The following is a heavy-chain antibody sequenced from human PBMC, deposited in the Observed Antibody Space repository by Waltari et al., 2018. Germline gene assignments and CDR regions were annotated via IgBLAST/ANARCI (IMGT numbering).Heavy chain of an antibody. J-gene: IGHJ4*02. D-gene: IGHD1-26*01. CDR2: IGGGGSTT. CDR3: AKKLGVSSWYYFDY. V-gene: IGHV3-23*01. CDR1: GFTFRNYS. Sequence: EVQLLESGGDLVQPGGSLRLSCEASGFTFRNYSMTWVRQAPGKGREWVSVIGGGGSTTYYADSVKGRFTISRDNSKNTLYLQMNRLRVEDTAVYYCAKKLGVSSWYYFDYWGQGTLVTVSS.